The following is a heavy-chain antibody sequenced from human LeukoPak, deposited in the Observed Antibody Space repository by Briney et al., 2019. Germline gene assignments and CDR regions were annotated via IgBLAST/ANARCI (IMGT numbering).Heavy chain of an antibody. V-gene: IGHV4-61*02. CDR1: GGSISSGSYY. CDR2: IYTSGST. D-gene: IGHD6-13*01. J-gene: IGHJ6*03. Sequence: PSQTLSPTCTVSGGSISSGSYYWSWIRQPAGKGLEWIGRIYTSGSTNYNPSLKSRVTISVDTSKNQFSLKLSSVTAADTAVYYCARVRGGSSWYVAYYYYYMDVWGKGTTVTVSS. CDR3: ARVRGGSSWYVAYYYYYMDV.